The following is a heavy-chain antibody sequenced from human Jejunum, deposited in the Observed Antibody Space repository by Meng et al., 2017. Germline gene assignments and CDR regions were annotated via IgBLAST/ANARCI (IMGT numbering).Heavy chain of an antibody. V-gene: IGHV4-31*03. J-gene: IGHJ1*01. Sequence: VLLQESGPVLVQPAQPLSLTCTVSGGSMNSAGHYWSWIRQDPGKGLEWIGYIHYSGGTYYHPSLKSRVTISVDTSKNQFSLKLNSVSAADTAVYYCARATAGNSEYFQNWGQGTLVTVSS. CDR3: ARATAGNSEYFQN. D-gene: IGHD4-23*01. CDR2: IHYSGGT. CDR1: GGSMNSAGHY.